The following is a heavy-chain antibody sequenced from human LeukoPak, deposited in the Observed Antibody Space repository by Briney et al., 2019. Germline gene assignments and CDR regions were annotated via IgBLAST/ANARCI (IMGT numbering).Heavy chain of an antibody. CDR2: ISSSSSYI. D-gene: IGHD2-2*01. CDR3: AKARGTSAATGYYYYMVV. V-gene: IGHV3-21*01. Sequence: GSLRLSCAASGFTFSSYSMNWVRQAPGKGLEWVSSISSSSSYIYYADSVKGRFTISRDNSKNTLSLQMNSLRAEDTALYYCAKARGTSAATGYYYYMVVWADGTTVTVSS. CDR1: GFTFSSYS. J-gene: IGHJ6*03.